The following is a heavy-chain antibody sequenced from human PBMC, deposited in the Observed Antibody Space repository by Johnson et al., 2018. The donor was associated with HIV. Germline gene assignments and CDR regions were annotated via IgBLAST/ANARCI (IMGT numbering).Heavy chain of an antibody. V-gene: IGHV3-30-3*01. CDR1: GFTFSSYV. CDR3: IKETGANSAFEI. Sequence: QVQLVESGGGVVQPGRSLRLSCAASGFTFSSYVMHWVRQASGKGLEWVAVISYDGSNKYYADSVKGRFSISRDNSKNTLYLQMNSLRAEDTAIYYCIKETGANSAFEIWGQGTMVTVSS. J-gene: IGHJ3*02. D-gene: IGHD1-7*01. CDR2: ISYDGSNK.